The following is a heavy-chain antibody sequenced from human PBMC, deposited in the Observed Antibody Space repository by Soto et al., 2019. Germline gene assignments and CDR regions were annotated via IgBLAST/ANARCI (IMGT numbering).Heavy chain of an antibody. V-gene: IGHV1-18*01. CDR3: ARDNGITGTNDAFDI. J-gene: IGHJ3*02. CDR2: ISAYNGNT. D-gene: IGHD1-20*01. Sequence: ASVKVSCKASGYTFTSYCISWVRQAPGQGLEWMGWISAYNGNTNYAQKLQGRVTMTTDTSTSTAYMELRSLRSDDTAVYYCARDNGITGTNDAFDIWGQGTMVTVSS. CDR1: GYTFTSYC.